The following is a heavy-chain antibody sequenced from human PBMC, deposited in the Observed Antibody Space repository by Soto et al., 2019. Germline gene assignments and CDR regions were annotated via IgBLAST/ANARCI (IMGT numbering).Heavy chain of an antibody. CDR2: ISYDGSNK. D-gene: IGHD2-21*02. CDR3: AKVAPSDCGGDCFNNWFDT. J-gene: IGHJ5*02. V-gene: IGHV3-30*18. CDR1: GFTFSSYG. Sequence: LGGSLRLSCAASGFTFSSYGMHWVRQAPGKGLEWVAVISYDGSNKYYADSVKGRFTISRDNSKNTLYLQMNSLRAEDTAVYYCAKVAPSDCGGDCFNNWFDTWCKGT.